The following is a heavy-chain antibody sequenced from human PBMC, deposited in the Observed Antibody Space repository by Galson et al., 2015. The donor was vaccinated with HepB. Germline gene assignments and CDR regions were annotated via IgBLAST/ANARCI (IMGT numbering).Heavy chain of an antibody. D-gene: IGHD3-10*01. V-gene: IGHV5-51*01. CDR1: GYSFTSYW. CDR2: IYPGDSDT. J-gene: IGHJ4*02. CDR3: ARFRRSGSYADY. Sequence: QSGAEVKKPGESLKISCKGSGYSFTSYWIGWVRQMPGKGLEWMGIIYPGDSDTRYRPSFQGQITISGDKSISIAYLQWSSLQASDTAMYYCARFRRSGSYADYWGQGTLVTVSS.